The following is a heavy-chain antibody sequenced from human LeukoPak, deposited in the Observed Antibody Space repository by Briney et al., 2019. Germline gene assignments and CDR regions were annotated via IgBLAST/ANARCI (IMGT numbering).Heavy chain of an antibody. Sequence: ASVKVSCKASGYRFTSYAISWVRQPPGQGLECMGWISAYNANTNYAQNLQGRVTMTTDTSTNTAYMELRGLTSDDTAVYYCARAEADYYYYMDVWGKGTTVTISS. CDR3: ARAEADYYYYMDV. D-gene: IGHD1-14*01. CDR2: ISAYNANT. CDR1: GYRFTSYA. J-gene: IGHJ6*03. V-gene: IGHV1-18*01.